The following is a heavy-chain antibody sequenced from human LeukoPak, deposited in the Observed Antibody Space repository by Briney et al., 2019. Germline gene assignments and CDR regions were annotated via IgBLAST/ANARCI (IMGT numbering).Heavy chain of an antibody. CDR2: IGTAGDT. Sequence: GGSLRLSCAASEFTFSSYSMNWVRQAPGKGLEWVSAIGTAGDTYYPGSVKGRFTISRENAKNSLYLQMNSLRAGDTAVYYCARASRDSSGYYYLHYWGQGTLVTVSS. CDR1: EFTFSSYS. V-gene: IGHV3-13*01. D-gene: IGHD3-22*01. J-gene: IGHJ4*02. CDR3: ARASRDSSGYYYLHY.